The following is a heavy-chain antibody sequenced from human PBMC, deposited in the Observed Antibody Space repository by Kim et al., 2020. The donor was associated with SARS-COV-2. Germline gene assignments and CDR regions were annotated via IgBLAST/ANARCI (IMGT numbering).Heavy chain of an antibody. V-gene: IGHV1-18*04. J-gene: IGHJ6*02. CDR2: SSAYNGNT. CDR1: GYTFTSYG. Sequence: ASVKVSCKASGYTFTSYGISWVRQAPGQGLEGMGWSSAYNGNTNYAQKLQGRVTMTTDTSTSTAYMELRSLRSDDTAVSYCARQVCGGDCYSWEYYYGMDVWGQGTTVTVSS. CDR3: ARQVCGGDCYSWEYYYGMDV. D-gene: IGHD2-21*02.